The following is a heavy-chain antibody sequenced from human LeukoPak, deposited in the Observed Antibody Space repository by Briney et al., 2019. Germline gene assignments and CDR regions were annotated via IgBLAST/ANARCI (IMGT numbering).Heavy chain of an antibody. V-gene: IGHV1-2*02. CDR1: GYTFXGYY. CDR2: IXPNSGGT. Sequence: ASVKVSCKASGYTFXGYYMHWXRXXXGQGXXWXXWIXPNSGGTNYAKKFQGRVTMTRDKSISTAYMELSRLRSDDTAVYYCARTIVGAVTEFDYWGQGTLVTVSS. D-gene: IGHD1-26*01. CDR3: ARTIVGAVTEFDY. J-gene: IGHJ4*02.